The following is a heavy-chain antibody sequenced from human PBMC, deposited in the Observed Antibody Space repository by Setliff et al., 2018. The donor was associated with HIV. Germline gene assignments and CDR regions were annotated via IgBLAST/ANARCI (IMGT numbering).Heavy chain of an antibody. CDR3: ARDAVRSKDWFDP. J-gene: IGHJ5*02. Sequence: SQTLSLTCTMSGDSISDDDYYWGWIRQPPGKGLEWIGIIHYGGRSYYGPSLKSRVTISVDTSKTQFSLKLRSVAASDTAMYYCARDAVRSKDWFDPWGPGILVTVSS. CDR2: IHYGGRS. V-gene: IGHV4-39*02. D-gene: IGHD4-17*01. CDR1: GDSISDDDYY.